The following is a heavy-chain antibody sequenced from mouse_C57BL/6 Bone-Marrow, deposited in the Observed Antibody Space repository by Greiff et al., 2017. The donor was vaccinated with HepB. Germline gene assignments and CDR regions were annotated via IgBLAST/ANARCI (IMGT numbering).Heavy chain of an antibody. J-gene: IGHJ4*01. CDR2: IRNKANGYTT. CDR1: GFTFTDYY. V-gene: IGHV7-3*01. CDR3: ARYMGAMDY. Sequence: EVKLVESGGGLVQPGGSLSLSCAASGFTFTDYYMSWVRQPPGKALEWLGFIRNKANGYTTEYSASVKGRFTISRDTYQSILYLQMNALRAEDSATYYCARYMGAMDYWGQGTSVTVSS.